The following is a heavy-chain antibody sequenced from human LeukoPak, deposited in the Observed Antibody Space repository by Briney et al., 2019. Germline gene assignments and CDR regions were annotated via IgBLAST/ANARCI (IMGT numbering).Heavy chain of an antibody. Sequence: GGSLRLSCAASGFTFRSSCFHGAPQPPGRGWVGVSRINSDGSSTRYADSVKGRFTISRDNAKNTLYLQMNSLRAEDAALYYCAKLAPLDGDYDYWGQGTLVTVSS. CDR3: AKLAPLDGDYDY. CDR2: INSDGSST. CDR1: GFTFRSSC. J-gene: IGHJ4*02. D-gene: IGHD4-17*01. V-gene: IGHV3-74*01.